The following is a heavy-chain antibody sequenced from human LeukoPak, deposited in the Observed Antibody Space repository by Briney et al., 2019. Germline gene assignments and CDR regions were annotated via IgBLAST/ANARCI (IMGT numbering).Heavy chain of an antibody. CDR1: GGSISSGSYY. D-gene: IGHD2-15*01. V-gene: IGHV4-39*07. CDR3: ARGHGYCSGGSCYSLARSYYYYYMDV. CDR2: INHSGST. Sequence: SETLSLTYTVSGGSISSGSYYWSWIRQPPGKGLEWIGEINHSGSTNYNPSLKSRVTISVDTSKNQFSLKLSSVTAADTAVYYCARGHGYCSGGSCYSLARSYYYYYMDVWGKGTTVTVSS. J-gene: IGHJ6*03.